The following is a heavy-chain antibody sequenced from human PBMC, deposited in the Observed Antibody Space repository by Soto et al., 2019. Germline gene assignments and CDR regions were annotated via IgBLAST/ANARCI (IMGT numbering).Heavy chain of an antibody. J-gene: IGHJ4*02. CDR3: ARASTIFGVVVRFDS. D-gene: IGHD3-3*01. CDR2: IYYSGST. Sequence: QVQLQESGPGLVKPSQTLSLTCTVSGGSINSGDYYWSWIRQPPVKGLEWIGSIYYSGSTYYNPSLKSRVTISVDTSKNQFSLKLGSVTAADAAVYYCARASTIFGVVVRFDSWGQGTLVAVSS. V-gene: IGHV4-30-4*01. CDR1: GGSINSGDYY.